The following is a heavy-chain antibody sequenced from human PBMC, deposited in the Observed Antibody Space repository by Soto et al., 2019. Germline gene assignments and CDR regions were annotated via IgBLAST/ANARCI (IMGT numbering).Heavy chain of an antibody. CDR3: VKKIAGTTTSGAYWDFDL. Sequence: EVQLLESGGGLVQPGGSLRLSCAASGFTFSSFAMNWVRQAPGKGLEWVSGVSGGGDATFYADSVKGRFTISRVQSKNTLYLQMNSLRAEDTAVYYCVKKIAGTTTSGAYWDFDLWGRGTLVTVSS. V-gene: IGHV3-23*01. CDR2: VSGGGDAT. J-gene: IGHJ2*01. D-gene: IGHD1-26*01. CDR1: GFTFSSFA.